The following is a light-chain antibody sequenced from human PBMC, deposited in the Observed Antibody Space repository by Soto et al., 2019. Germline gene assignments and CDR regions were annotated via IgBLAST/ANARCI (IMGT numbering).Light chain of an antibody. CDR2: EVS. J-gene: IGLJ1*01. CDR3: SSYTGTNSPYA. Sequence: ALTQPASVSGSLGRSITISCTGTSSDIGGYNYVSWYQQHPGKAPKLMLYEVSIRPSGVSNRFSGSKSGNTASLTSSGLLAEDEADYYCSSYTGTNSPYAFVPVINVT. CDR1: SSDIGGYNY. V-gene: IGLV2-14*01.